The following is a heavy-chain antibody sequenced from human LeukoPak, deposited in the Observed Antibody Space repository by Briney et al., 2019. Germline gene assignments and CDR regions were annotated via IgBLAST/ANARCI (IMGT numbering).Heavy chain of an antibody. CDR2: IYYSGST. Sequence: SETLSLTCTVSGGSISRSSYYWGWIRQPPGKGLEWIGSIYYSGSTYYNPSLKSRVTISVDTSKNQFSLKLNSVTAADTAVYYCASAGAGCTNGVCYRSNWFDPWGQGTLVTVSS. D-gene: IGHD2-8*01. V-gene: IGHV4-39*07. CDR1: GGSISRSSYY. J-gene: IGHJ5*02. CDR3: ASAGAGCTNGVCYRSNWFDP.